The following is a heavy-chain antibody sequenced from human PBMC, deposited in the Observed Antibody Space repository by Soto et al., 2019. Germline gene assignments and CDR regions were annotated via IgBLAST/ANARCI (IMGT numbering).Heavy chain of an antibody. CDR1: GGSFSGYY. Sequence: SETLSLTCAVYGGSFSGYYWSWIRQPPGKGLEWIGEINHSGSTNYNPSLKSRVTISVDTSKSQFSLKLSSVTAADTAVYYCARASSRPGVAARGGSWFDPWGQGTLVTVSS. CDR3: ARASSRPGVAARGGSWFDP. D-gene: IGHD2-15*01. CDR2: INHSGST. V-gene: IGHV4-34*01. J-gene: IGHJ5*02.